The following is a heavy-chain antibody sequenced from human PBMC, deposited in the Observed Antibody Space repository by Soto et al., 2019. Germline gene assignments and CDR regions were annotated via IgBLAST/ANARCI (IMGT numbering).Heavy chain of an antibody. CDR1: GGTFSSYA. J-gene: IGHJ6*02. V-gene: IGHV1-69*01. D-gene: IGHD3-10*01. CDR2: IIPIFGTA. CDR3: ARDLRVLTRDYYYGMDV. Sequence: QVQLVQSGAEVKKPWSSVKVSCKASGGTFSSYAISWVRQAPGQGLEWMGGIIPIFGTANYAKKFPGRVTITADESTSTAYMELSSLRSEDTAVYYCARDLRVLTRDYYYGMDVWGQGTTVTVSS.